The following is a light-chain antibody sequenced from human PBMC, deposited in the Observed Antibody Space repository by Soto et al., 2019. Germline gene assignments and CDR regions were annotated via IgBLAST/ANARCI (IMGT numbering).Light chain of an antibody. CDR1: SSDIGGYDY. Sequence: QSMLTQPASVSGSPGQSITISCTGTSSDIGGYDYVSWYQQHPGKAPKLMIYDVTSRPSGVSNRFSGSKSGSTASLTISGLQAEDEADYYCNSYTSSTTLVFGGGTKVTVL. CDR2: DVT. CDR3: NSYTSSTTLV. J-gene: IGLJ2*01. V-gene: IGLV2-14*03.